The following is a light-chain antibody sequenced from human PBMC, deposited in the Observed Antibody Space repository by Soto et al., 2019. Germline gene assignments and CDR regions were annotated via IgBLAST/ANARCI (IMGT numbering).Light chain of an antibody. J-gene: IGLJ1*01. Sequence: SVLTQPASVSGSPGQSITISCSGTRSDIGSYNYVAWYQQFPGKTPKILIYGVSNRPSGVSSRFSGSKSGNTASLTISGLQAEDEADYYCISYTGSSTSYVFGCGTKVTVL. V-gene: IGLV2-14*01. CDR2: GVS. CDR3: ISYTGSSTSYV. CDR1: RSDIGSYNY.